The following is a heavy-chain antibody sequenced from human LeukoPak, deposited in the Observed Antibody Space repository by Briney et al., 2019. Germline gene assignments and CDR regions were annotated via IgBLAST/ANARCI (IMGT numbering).Heavy chain of an antibody. CDR3: ARVQVGDIVVVPAAIHY. Sequence: SETLSLTCTVSGYSISSGYYWGWIRQPPGKGLEWIGSIYHSGSTYYNPSLKSRVTISVDTSKNQFSLKLSSVTAADTAVYYCARVQVGDIVVVPAAIHYWGQGTLVTVSS. J-gene: IGHJ4*02. V-gene: IGHV4-38-2*02. CDR1: GYSISSGYY. D-gene: IGHD2-2*01. CDR2: IYHSGST.